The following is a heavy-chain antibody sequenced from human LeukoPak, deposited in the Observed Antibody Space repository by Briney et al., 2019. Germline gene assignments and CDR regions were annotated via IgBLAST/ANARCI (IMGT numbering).Heavy chain of an antibody. CDR2: ISYDGSNK. V-gene: IGHV3-30*04. CDR1: GFTLSSYA. J-gene: IGHJ6*02. Sequence: GGSLRLSCAASGFTLSSYAMDWVRQAPGKGLEWVAVISYDGSNKYYADSVKGRFTISRDNSKNTLYLQMNSLRAEDTAVYYCAKVSGYCSSTSCYTRNYYYGMDVWGQGTTVTVSS. CDR3: AKVSGYCSSTSCYTRNYYYGMDV. D-gene: IGHD2-2*02.